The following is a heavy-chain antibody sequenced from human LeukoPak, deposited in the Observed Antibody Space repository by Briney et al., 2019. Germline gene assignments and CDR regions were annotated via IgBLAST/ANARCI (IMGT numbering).Heavy chain of an antibody. CDR2: ISYDGSNK. Sequence: GRSLRLSCAASGFTFSSFGMHRVRPAPGKGLEGVAVISYDGSNKYYADSVKGRFTISRDNSKNTLYLQMNSLRAEDTAVYYCAKDYYYYDSSGQAYDYWGQGTLVTVSS. CDR3: AKDYYYYDSSGQAYDY. CDR1: GFTFSSFG. V-gene: IGHV3-30*18. D-gene: IGHD3-22*01. J-gene: IGHJ4*02.